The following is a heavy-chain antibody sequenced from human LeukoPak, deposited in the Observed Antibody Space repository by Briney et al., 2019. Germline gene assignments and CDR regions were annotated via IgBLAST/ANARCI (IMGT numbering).Heavy chain of an antibody. CDR1: GFTFSSYG. CDR2: IRYDGSNK. CDR3: ARDVYSGSSSNNFDY. Sequence: PGGSLRLSCAASGFTFSSYGMHWVRQAPGKGLEWVAFIRYDGSNKYYADSVKGRFTISRDNSKNTLYLQMNSLRAEDTAVYYCARDVYSGSSSNNFDYWGQGTLVTVSS. J-gene: IGHJ4*02. V-gene: IGHV3-30*02. D-gene: IGHD6-6*01.